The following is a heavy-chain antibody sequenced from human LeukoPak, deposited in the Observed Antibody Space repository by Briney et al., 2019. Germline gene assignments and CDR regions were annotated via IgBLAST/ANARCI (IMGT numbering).Heavy chain of an antibody. V-gene: IGHV1-2*02. CDR3: ARVLFNSGYDY. J-gene: IGHJ4*02. CDR2: INPYSGET. Sequence: ASVKVSCKTSGYTFTTYFIHWVRQAPGQGLEWMGGINPYSGETKFAQRFQGRVTLIRDTAISTVYMDLGGLRSDDTAVYYCARVLFNSGYDYWGQGSLVTVSS. D-gene: IGHD3-9*01. CDR1: GYTFTTYF.